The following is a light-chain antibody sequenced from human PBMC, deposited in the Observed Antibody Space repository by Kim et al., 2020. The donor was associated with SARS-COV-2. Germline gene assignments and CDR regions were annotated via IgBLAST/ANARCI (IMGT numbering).Light chain of an antibody. J-gene: IGLJ2*01. CDR2: EDN. CDR1: SGSIASNY. Sequence: NFMLTQPHSVSESPGKTVTISCTRSSGSIASNYVQWYQQRPGSAPTTVIYEDNQRPSGVPDRFSGSIDSSSNSASLTISGLKTEDEADYYCQSYDSSNPVVFGGGTQMNVL. CDR3: QSYDSSNPVV. V-gene: IGLV6-57*04.